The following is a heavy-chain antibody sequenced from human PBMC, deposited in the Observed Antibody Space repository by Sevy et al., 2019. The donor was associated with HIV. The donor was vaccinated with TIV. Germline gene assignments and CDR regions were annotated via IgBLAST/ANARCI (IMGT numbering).Heavy chain of an antibody. Sequence: GGSLRLSCAASGFTVSRNYMSWVRQAPGKGLEWVSVIYSGGSTYYAELVKGRFTISRDSSKNTLYVQMDSLRAEDTAVYYCARVGDYYDSGGYSYPHFDYWGQGTLVTVSS. CDR3: ARVGDYYDSGGYSYPHFDY. CDR2: IYSGGST. J-gene: IGHJ4*02. D-gene: IGHD3-22*01. V-gene: IGHV3-53*01. CDR1: GFTVSRNY.